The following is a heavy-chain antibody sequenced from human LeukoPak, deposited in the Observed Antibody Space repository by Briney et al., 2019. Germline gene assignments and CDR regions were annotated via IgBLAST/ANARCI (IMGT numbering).Heavy chain of an antibody. Sequence: PGGSLRLSCTASGFTFSYAWMNWVRQAPGKGLEWVGRIKSKSDGATIDYAAPVKGRFTTSRDDSRNTLYLQIHSLKTEDTAVYYCTTDGLYSIDNWGQGTLVTVSS. V-gene: IGHV3-15*01. CDR2: IKSKSDGATI. D-gene: IGHD2-15*01. J-gene: IGHJ4*02. CDR1: GFTFSYAW. CDR3: TTDGLYSIDN.